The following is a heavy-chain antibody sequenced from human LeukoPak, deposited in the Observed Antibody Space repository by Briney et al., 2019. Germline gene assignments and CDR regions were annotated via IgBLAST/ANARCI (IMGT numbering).Heavy chain of an antibody. CDR3: SREGYDILTGYYIVD. J-gene: IGHJ4*02. V-gene: IGHV4-34*01. CDR2: INHRGYS. CDR1: GFSFSYYS. Sequence: PGGSLRLSCAASGFSFSYYSMHWVRQAPGKGLEWIGDINHRGYSNCNPSLKSRVTISEDTSKNQFSLKLSSVTAADTALYYCSREGYDILTGYYIVDWGQGTLVTVSS. D-gene: IGHD3-9*01.